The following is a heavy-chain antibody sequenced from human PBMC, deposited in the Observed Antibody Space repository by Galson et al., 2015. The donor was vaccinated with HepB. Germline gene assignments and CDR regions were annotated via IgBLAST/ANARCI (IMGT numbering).Heavy chain of an antibody. Sequence: SLRLSCAASGFSFSTYRMTWVRQAPGKGLVWVSCISSTSSYIAYTDSVKGRFTISRDNAKSSVYLQMNDLRAEDTAVYFCAKSVLEGGHWYFDIWGRGTLVTVSS. D-gene: IGHD5/OR15-5a*01. V-gene: IGHV3-21*01. CDR3: AKSVLEGGHWYFDI. CDR2: ISSTSSYI. J-gene: IGHJ2*01. CDR1: GFSFSTYR.